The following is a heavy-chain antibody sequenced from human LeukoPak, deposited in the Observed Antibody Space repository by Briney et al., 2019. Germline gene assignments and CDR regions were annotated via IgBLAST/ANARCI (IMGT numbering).Heavy chain of an antibody. V-gene: IGHV1-18*04. CDR2: ISAYNGNT. CDR3: ARDCGGDCYGTGFDY. D-gene: IGHD2-21*02. CDR1: GYTFTGYY. Sequence: GASVKVSCKASGYTFTGYYMHWVRQAPGQGLEWMGWISAYNGNTNYAQKLQGRVTMTTDTSTSTAYMELRSLRSDDTAVYYCARDCGGDCYGTGFDYWGQGTLVTVSS. J-gene: IGHJ4*02.